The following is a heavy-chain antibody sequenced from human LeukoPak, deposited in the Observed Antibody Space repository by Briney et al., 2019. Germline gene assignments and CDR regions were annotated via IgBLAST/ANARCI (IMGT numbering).Heavy chain of an antibody. J-gene: IGHJ5*02. CDR2: IYYSGST. CDR1: GGSISSYY. V-gene: IGHV4-59*12. Sequence: SETLSLTCTVSGGSISSYYWSWIRQPPGKGLEWIGYIYYSGSTYYNPSLKSRVTISVETSKNQFSLKLSSVTAADTAVYYCARVPYSSGWYDGWFDPWGQGTLVTVSS. D-gene: IGHD6-13*01. CDR3: ARVPYSSGWYDGWFDP.